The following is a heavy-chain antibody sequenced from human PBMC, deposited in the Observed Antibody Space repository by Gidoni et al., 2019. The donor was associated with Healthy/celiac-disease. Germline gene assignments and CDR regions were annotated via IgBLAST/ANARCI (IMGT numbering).Heavy chain of an antibody. D-gene: IGHD6-19*01. Sequence: QVQLVESGGGVVQPGRSLRLSCAASGFTFSSYGMHWVRQAPGKGLEWVAVISYDGSNKYYADSVKGRFTISRDNSKNTLYLQMNSLRAEDTAVYYCAKVGDSSGPTNYYYYGMDVWGQGTTVTVSS. CDR2: ISYDGSNK. J-gene: IGHJ6*02. CDR3: AKVGDSSGPTNYYYYGMDV. V-gene: IGHV3-30*18. CDR1: GFTFSSYG.